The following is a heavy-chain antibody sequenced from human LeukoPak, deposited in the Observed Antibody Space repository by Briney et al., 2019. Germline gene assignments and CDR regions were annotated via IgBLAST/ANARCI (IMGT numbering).Heavy chain of an antibody. CDR3: ARHGGSLGYFDY. J-gene: IGHJ4*03. CDR1: GFDFSAYA. Sequence: PGGSLRLSCAASGFDFSAYAMTWVRQTPGKGLEWIGYVYDLGTTNYNPSLKGRVTISSDTSKNQFSLNLRSVNASDTAIYYCARHGGSLGYFDYWGQGTLVTVSS. CDR2: VYDLGTT. V-gene: IGHV4-59*08. D-gene: IGHD1-26*01.